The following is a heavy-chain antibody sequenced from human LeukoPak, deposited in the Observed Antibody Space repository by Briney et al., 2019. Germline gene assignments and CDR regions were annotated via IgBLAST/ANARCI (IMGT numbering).Heavy chain of an antibody. CDR2: INHSGST. CDR3: ASLIVGATSRFDY. CDR1: GGSFSGYY. D-gene: IGHD1-26*01. Sequence: SETLSLTCAVYGGSFSGYYWSWIRQPPGKGLEWIGEINHSGSTNYNPSLKSRVTISVDTSKNQFSLKLSSVTAADTAVYYCASLIVGATSRFDYWGQGTLVTVSS. J-gene: IGHJ4*02. V-gene: IGHV4-34*01.